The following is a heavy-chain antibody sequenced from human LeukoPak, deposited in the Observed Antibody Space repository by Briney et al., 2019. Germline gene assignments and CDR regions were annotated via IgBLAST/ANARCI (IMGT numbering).Heavy chain of an antibody. D-gene: IGHD6-13*01. CDR2: IYHSGNT. Sequence: PSETLSLTCTVSGGLISISTYYWGWIRQPPGKGLEWIGSIYHSGNTYYNPSLKRRVTKSVDTSKNQFSLKLSSVTATDTAVYYCARDRDAAGHSFDIWGQGTMVTVSS. J-gene: IGHJ3*02. CDR3: ARDRDAAGHSFDI. CDR1: GGLISISTYY. V-gene: IGHV4-39*07.